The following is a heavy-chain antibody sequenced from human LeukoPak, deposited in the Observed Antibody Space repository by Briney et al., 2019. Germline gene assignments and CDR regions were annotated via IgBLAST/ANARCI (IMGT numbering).Heavy chain of an antibody. Sequence: SQTLSLTCTVSGGSISSGSYYWSWIRQPAGKGLEWIGRIYTSGSTNYNPSLKSRVTISVDTSKNQFSLKLSSVTAADTAVYYRARDTMQQLVPDYWGQGALVTISS. V-gene: IGHV4-61*02. D-gene: IGHD6-13*01. CDR3: ARDTMQQLVPDY. CDR1: GGSISSGSYY. J-gene: IGHJ4*02. CDR2: IYTSGST.